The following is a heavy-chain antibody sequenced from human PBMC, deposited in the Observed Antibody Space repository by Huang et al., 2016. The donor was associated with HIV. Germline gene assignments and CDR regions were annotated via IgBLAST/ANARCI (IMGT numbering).Heavy chain of an antibody. CDR1: GCTFRSYG. CDR2: IQYDETKK. Sequence: QVQLVESGGGVVQPGGSLGLSCATSGCTFRSYGMHWVRQAPGLGLEWVAFIQYDETKKYYADSVKGRFNISRDNSKNMLHLQMNNLRVEDTAAYFCAKVTLGFDYWGQGTWVTVSS. CDR3: AKVTLGFDY. V-gene: IGHV3-30*02. D-gene: IGHD2-15*01. J-gene: IGHJ4*02.